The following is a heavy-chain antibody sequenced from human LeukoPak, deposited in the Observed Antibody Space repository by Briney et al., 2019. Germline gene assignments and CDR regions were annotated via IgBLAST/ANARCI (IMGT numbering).Heavy chain of an antibody. V-gene: IGHV1-69*04. CDR3: ANGPVVPAAIHYYYYGMNV. Sequence: SVKVSCKASGGTFSSYAISWVRQAPGQGLEWMGRIIPILGIANYAQKFQGRVTITADKSTSTAYMELSSLRSEDTAVYYCANGPVVPAAIHYYYYGMNVWGQGTTVTVSS. CDR2: IIPILGIA. D-gene: IGHD2-2*01. CDR1: GGTFSSYA. J-gene: IGHJ6*02.